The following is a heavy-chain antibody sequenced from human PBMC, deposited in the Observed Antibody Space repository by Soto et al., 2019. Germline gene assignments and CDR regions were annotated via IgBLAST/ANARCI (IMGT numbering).Heavy chain of an antibody. CDR2: FDPEDGET. D-gene: IGHD5-12*01. CDR1: GYTLTELS. Sequence: GASVKVSCKVSGYTLTELSMHWVRQAPGKGLEWMGGFDPEDGETIYAQKFQGRVTMTEDTSTDTAYMELSSLRSEDTAVYYCATLGGGYSGYDSPHWGQGTLVTVSS. J-gene: IGHJ4*02. CDR3: ATLGGGYSGYDSPH. V-gene: IGHV1-24*01.